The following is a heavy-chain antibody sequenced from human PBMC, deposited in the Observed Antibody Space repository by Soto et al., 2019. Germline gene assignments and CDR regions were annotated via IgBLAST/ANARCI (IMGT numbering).Heavy chain of an antibody. D-gene: IGHD6-13*01. CDR1: GFTFSSYW. Sequence: GGSLRLSCAASGFTFSSYWMSWVRQAPGKGLEWVANIKQDGSEKYYVDSVKGRFTISRDNAKNSLYLQMNSLRAEDTAVYYCARGGSSWYENAFDIWGQGTMVTVSS. V-gene: IGHV3-7*03. CDR3: ARGGSSWYENAFDI. CDR2: IKQDGSEK. J-gene: IGHJ3*02.